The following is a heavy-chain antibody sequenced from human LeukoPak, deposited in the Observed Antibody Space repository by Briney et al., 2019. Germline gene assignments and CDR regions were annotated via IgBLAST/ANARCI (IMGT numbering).Heavy chain of an antibody. V-gene: IGHV3-23*01. CDR2: LSASGGGT. CDR1: GLTFSNFA. CDR3: ASRQGLGWHYVN. D-gene: IGHD3-10*02. J-gene: IGHJ4*02. Sequence: GGSLRLSCAASGLTFSNFAMTWVRQTPGKGLEWVSALSASGGGTFYAPSVKGRFTISRDNSKNTVSLQMNSLRAEDTAVYYCASRQGLGWHYVNWGQGTLVTVSS.